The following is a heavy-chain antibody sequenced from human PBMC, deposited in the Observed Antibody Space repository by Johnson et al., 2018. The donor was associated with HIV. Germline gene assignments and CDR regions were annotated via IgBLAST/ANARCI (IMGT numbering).Heavy chain of an antibody. J-gene: IGHJ3*02. CDR2: IGYDGSNK. V-gene: IGHV3-30*19. CDR3: ARDGRITGTKDAFDI. CDR1: GFTFSSYG. D-gene: IGHD1-7*01. Sequence: QVQLVESGGGVVQPGRSLRLSCAASGFTFSSYGMHWVRQGPGKGLEWVAVIGYDGSNKYYADSVKGRFTISRDNSKNTLYLQMNSLRAEDTAVYYCARDGRITGTKDAFDIWGQGTMVTVSS.